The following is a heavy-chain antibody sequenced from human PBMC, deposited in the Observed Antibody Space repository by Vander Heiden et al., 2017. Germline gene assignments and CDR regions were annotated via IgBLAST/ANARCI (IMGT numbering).Heavy chain of an antibody. D-gene: IGHD3-22*01. J-gene: IGHJ4*02. V-gene: IGHV3-7*01. CDR2: INQDGSVE. Sequence: EVQLVESGEDLVQPGGSLRLSCAASGFTFSNYWMSWVRQAPGKGLEWVANINQDGSVEYYVDSVKGRFTISRDNSKNSVYLQMNSLRAEDTAVYYCARKYYYDSTGYQYFFDYLCQGTLVTVSS. CDR1: GFTFSNYW. CDR3: ARKYYYDSTGYQYFFDY.